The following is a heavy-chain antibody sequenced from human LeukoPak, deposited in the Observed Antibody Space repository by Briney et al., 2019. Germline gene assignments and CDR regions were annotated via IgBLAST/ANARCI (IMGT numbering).Heavy chain of an antibody. J-gene: IGHJ3*02. V-gene: IGHV1-46*01. Sequence: ASVKVSCKASGYTFTSYYMHWVRQAPGQGLEWMGIINPSGGSTSYAQKFQGRVTMTRDTSTSTVYMELSSLRSEDTAVYYCARDGGDILTGWNAFYIWGQGTMVTVSS. CDR3: ARDGGDILTGWNAFYI. D-gene: IGHD3-9*01. CDR1: GYTFTSYY. CDR2: INPSGGST.